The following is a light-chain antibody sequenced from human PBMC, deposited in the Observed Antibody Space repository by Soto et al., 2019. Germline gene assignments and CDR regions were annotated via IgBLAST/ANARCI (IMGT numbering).Light chain of an antibody. CDR3: QQYHNLWT. CDR2: RAS. V-gene: IGKV3-15*01. Sequence: EIVMTQSPATLSVSPGERATLSSTASHYIYSNVAWFQQSPGQAPRLLIYRASSRATGTPARFSGSGSGTEFTLTITSLESEDFALYYCQQYHNLWTFGQGTEVEIK. CDR1: HYIYSN. J-gene: IGKJ1*01.